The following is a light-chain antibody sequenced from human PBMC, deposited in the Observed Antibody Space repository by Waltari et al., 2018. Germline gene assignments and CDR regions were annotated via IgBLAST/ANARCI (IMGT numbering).Light chain of an antibody. CDR2: KAF. CDR1: QSIRSD. Sequence: DIQMTQSPSTLSASVGDRVTITCRASQSIRSDLAWYQQKPGRAPKLLIYKAFTLESGVPSRLSGSGSGTEFTLTISSLQPDDFATYYCQQDNFYSLTFGQGTKVDI. V-gene: IGKV1-5*03. J-gene: IGKJ1*01. CDR3: QQDNFYSLT.